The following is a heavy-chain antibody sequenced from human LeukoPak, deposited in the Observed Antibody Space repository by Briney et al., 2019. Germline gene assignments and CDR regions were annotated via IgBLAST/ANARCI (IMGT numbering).Heavy chain of an antibody. CDR2: IYSGGST. D-gene: IGHD6-13*01. V-gene: IGHV3-53*01. CDR1: GFTVSSNY. Sequence: GGSLRLSCAASGFTVSSNYMSWVRQAPGKGLEWVSVIYSGGSTYYADSVKGRFTISRDNAKSSLYLQMNSLRAEDTAVYYCARDADSSSWSMYYYYGMDVWGQGTTVTVSS. J-gene: IGHJ6*02. CDR3: ARDADSSSWSMYYYYGMDV.